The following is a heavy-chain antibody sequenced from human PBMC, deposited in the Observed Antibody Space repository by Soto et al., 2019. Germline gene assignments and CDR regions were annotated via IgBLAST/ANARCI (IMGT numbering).Heavy chain of an antibody. CDR3: ARGGCSSTSCYTGGPGIALLGIYYGMDV. CDR2: IYHSGST. V-gene: IGHV4-30-2*01. Sequence: SETLSLTCAVSGGSIGSGGYSWSWIRQPPGKGLEWIGYIYHSGSTYYNPSLKSRVTISVDRSKNQFSLKLSSVTAADTAVYYCARGGCSSTSCYTGGPGIALLGIYYGMDVWGQGTTVTVSS. J-gene: IGHJ6*02. D-gene: IGHD2-2*02. CDR1: GGSIGSGGYS.